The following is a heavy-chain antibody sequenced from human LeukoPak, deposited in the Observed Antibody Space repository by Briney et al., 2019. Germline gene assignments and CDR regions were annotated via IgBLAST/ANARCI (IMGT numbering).Heavy chain of an antibody. J-gene: IGHJ4*02. V-gene: IGHV3-21*01. Sequence: GGSLRLSCAASGFTFSSYSMNWVRQAPGKGLEWVSSISSSSSYIYYADSVKGRFTISRDNAKNSLYLQMNSLRAEDTAVYYCARGGGYSGYDLDYWGQGTLVTVPS. CDR2: ISSSSSYI. CDR3: ARGGGYSGYDLDY. D-gene: IGHD5-12*01. CDR1: GFTFSSYS.